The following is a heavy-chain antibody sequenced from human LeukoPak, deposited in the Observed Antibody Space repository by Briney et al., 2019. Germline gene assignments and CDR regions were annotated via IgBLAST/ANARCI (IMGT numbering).Heavy chain of an antibody. CDR1: GFTVSNNY. Sequence: PGGSLRLSFAASGFTVSNNYMSWVRQAPGKGLEWVSVIYSCDNTYYVESVKGRFTISRDNSKNTLFLQMNRLRAEDTAVYYCAGRRVLDASFDYWGQGTLVTVSS. CDR3: AGRRVLDASFDY. D-gene: IGHD3-16*01. J-gene: IGHJ4*02. CDR2: IYSCDNT. V-gene: IGHV3-66*02.